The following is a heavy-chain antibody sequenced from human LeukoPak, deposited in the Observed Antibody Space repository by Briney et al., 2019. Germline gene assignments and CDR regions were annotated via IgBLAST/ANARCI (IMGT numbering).Heavy chain of an antibody. Sequence: ASVKVSCKASGGTFSSYAISWVRQAPGQGLEWMGGIISIFGTANYAQKFQGRVTITADESTSTAYMELSSLRSEDTAVYYCARTPLEETDWSGYWSVFHYYGMDVWGQGTTVTVSS. V-gene: IGHV1-69*13. CDR1: GGTFSSYA. J-gene: IGHJ6*02. CDR2: IISIFGTA. D-gene: IGHD3-3*01. CDR3: ARTPLEETDWSGYWSVFHYYGMDV.